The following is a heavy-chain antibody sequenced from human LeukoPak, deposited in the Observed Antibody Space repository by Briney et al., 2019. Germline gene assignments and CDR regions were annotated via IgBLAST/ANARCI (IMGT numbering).Heavy chain of an antibody. J-gene: IGHJ4*02. D-gene: IGHD1-1*01. CDR2: INPNSGGT. Sequence: ASVKVSCKASGGTFSSYAISWVRQAPGQGLEWMGRINPNSGGTNYAQKFQGRVTMTRDTSISTAYMELSRLRSDDTAVYYCARSGTTDYWGQGTLVTVSS. CDR3: ARSGTTDY. V-gene: IGHV1-2*06. CDR1: GGTFSSYA.